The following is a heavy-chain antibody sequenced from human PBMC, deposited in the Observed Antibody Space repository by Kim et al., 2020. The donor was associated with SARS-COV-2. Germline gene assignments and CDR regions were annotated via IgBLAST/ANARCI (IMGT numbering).Heavy chain of an antibody. D-gene: IGHD2-2*01. J-gene: IGHJ4*02. CDR3: ARDGCNSAICPFDY. CDR2: IGSKVYGGTS. V-gene: IGHV3-49*04. CDR1: GFTFGYYG. Sequence: GGSLRLSCTGSGFTFGYYGMSWVRQAPGKGLEWVGFIGSKVYGGTSENAASVKGRFTISRDDSKSIAYLHMNSLKTEDTGMYYCARDGCNSAICPFDYWGQGTRVTVSS.